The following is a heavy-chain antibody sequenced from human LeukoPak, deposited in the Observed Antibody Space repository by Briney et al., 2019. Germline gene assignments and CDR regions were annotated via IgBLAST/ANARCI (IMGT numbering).Heavy chain of an antibody. CDR3: AKDSGYVRWFDP. J-gene: IGHJ5*02. CDR1: GFTFSSYG. V-gene: IGHV3-30*18. D-gene: IGHD5-12*01. Sequence: GGSLRLSCAASGFTFSSYGMHWVRQAPGEGLEWVAVISYDGSNKYYADSVKGRFTISRDNSKNTLYLQMNSLRAEDTAVYYCAKDSGYVRWFDPWGQGTLVTVSS. CDR2: ISYDGSNK.